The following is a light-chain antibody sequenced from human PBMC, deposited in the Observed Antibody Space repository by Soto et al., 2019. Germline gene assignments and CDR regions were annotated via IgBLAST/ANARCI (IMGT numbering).Light chain of an antibody. V-gene: IGKV1-5*01. CDR1: QSISSW. J-gene: IGKJ2*01. Sequence: DIQMTQSPSTLSASVGDRVTITCRASQSISSWLAWYQQKPGKAPKLLIYDASSLESGVPSRFSGSGSGTEFTLPSSRLQPDDFATYYCQQYNSYSYTFGQGTKLEIK. CDR2: DAS. CDR3: QQYNSYSYT.